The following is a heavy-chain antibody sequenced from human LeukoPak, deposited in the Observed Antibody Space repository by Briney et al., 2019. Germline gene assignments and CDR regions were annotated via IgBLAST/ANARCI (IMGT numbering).Heavy chain of an antibody. CDR1: GFTFSTYW. Sequence: GGSLRLSCTASGFTFSTYWMGWVRRAPGKGLEWVANIRQDGGEIYYVDSVKGRFTISRDNAKNSLYLQMNSLRAEDSAVYYCARVVSWGWFEPWGQGTLVTVSS. CDR2: IRQDGGEI. CDR3: ARVVSWGWFEP. J-gene: IGHJ5*02. V-gene: IGHV3-7*01. D-gene: IGHD3-16*01.